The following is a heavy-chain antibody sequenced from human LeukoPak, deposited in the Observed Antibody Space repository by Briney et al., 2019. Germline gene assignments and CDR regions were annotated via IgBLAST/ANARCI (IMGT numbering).Heavy chain of an antibody. CDR2: ISGYNGYT. J-gene: IGHJ3*02. Sequence: GASVKVSCKTSGYTFTNYGISWVRQAPGQGLEWMGWISGYNGYTNYAQKLQGRVTMTTDTSTSTAYMELRSLRSDDTAVYYCARRGYDSSGYPGLNDAFDIWGQGTMVTVSS. CDR1: GYTFTNYG. CDR3: ARRGYDSSGYPGLNDAFDI. D-gene: IGHD3-22*01. V-gene: IGHV1-18*01.